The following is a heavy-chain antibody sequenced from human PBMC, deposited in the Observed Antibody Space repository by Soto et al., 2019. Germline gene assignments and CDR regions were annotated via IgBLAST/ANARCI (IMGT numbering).Heavy chain of an antibody. V-gene: IGHV4-59*08. CDR2: IYYTGTT. CDR1: YASINNYH. CDR3: ARAKNAYTYGLERYWYFDL. D-gene: IGHD5-18*01. J-gene: IGHJ2*01. Sequence: SETLSLTCTVSYASINNYHWTWIRQPPGKGLEWIAYIYYTGTTNFNPSLKSRVTISMDTSKNQFSLKLSSVTAADTAVYYCARAKNAYTYGLERYWYFDLWGRGTLVTVSS.